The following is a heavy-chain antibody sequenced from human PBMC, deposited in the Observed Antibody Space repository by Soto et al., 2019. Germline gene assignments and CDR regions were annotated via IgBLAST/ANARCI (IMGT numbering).Heavy chain of an antibody. CDR3: ARIRFGILTGNVGLDY. V-gene: IGHV1-18*01. CDR2: ISAYNGNT. J-gene: IGHJ4*02. D-gene: IGHD3-9*01. Sequence: ASVKVSCKASVYTFTSYGISWVRQAPGQGLEWMGWISAYNGNTNYAQKLQGRVTMTTDTSTSTAYMELRSLRSDDTAVYYCARIRFGILTGNVGLDYWGQGTLVTVSS. CDR1: VYTFTSYG.